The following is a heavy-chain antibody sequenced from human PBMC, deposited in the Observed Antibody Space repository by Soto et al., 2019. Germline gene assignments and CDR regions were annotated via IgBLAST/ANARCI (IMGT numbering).Heavy chain of an antibody. CDR2: FDPEDGET. D-gene: IGHD3-9*01. J-gene: IGHJ6*02. CDR1: GYTLTELS. CDR3: ATSPTGFYGMDV. Sequence: ASVKVSCKVSGYTLTELSMHWVRQAPGKGLEWMGGFDPEDGETIYAQKFQGRVTMTEDTSTDTAYMELSSLRSEDTAVYYCATSPTGFYGMDVWGQGTTVTVSS. V-gene: IGHV1-24*01.